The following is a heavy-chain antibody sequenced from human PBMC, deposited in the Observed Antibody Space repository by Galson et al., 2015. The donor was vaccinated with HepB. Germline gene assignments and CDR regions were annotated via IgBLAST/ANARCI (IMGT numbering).Heavy chain of an antibody. D-gene: IGHD5-24*01. CDR1: GDSVSSNSAA. CDR2: TYYRSKWYN. CDR3: AREVRDGYNLLGSYYYYGMDV. Sequence: CAISGDSVSSNSAACNWIRQSPSRGLEWLGRTYYRSKWYNDYAVSVKSRITINPDTSKNQFSLQLNSVTPEDTAVYYCAREVRDGYNLLGSYYYYGMDVWGQGTTVTVSS. V-gene: IGHV6-1*01. J-gene: IGHJ6*02.